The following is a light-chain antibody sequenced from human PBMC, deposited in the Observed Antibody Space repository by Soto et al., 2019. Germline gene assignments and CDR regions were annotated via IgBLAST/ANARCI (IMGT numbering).Light chain of an antibody. CDR1: QSVSSSY. CDR2: GAS. CDR3: QQYGSSPPYT. Sequence: EIVLTQSPGTLSLSPGERATLSCRASQSVSSSYLAWYQQKPGQAPRLLIYGASSRATGIPDRFSVSASGTDFTLTISRLEPEDFAVYYCQQYGSSPPYTFGQGTKLEIK. J-gene: IGKJ2*01. V-gene: IGKV3-20*01.